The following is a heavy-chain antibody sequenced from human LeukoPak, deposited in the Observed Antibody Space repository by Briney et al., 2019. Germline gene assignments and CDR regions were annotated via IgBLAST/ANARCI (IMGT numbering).Heavy chain of an antibody. CDR3: AEGDYVGGYYYYGMDV. Sequence: PGGSLRLSCAASGFTFSSYAMHWVRQAPGKGLEWVAVISYDGSNKYYADSVKGRFTISRDNSKNTLYLRMNSLRAEDTAVYYCAEGDYVGGYYYYGMDVWGQGTTVTVSS. J-gene: IGHJ6*02. D-gene: IGHD4-23*01. CDR2: ISYDGSNK. CDR1: GFTFSSYA. V-gene: IGHV3-30-3*02.